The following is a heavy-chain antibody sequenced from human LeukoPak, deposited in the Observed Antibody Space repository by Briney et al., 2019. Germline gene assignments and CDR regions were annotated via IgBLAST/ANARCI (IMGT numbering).Heavy chain of an antibody. J-gene: IGHJ4*02. D-gene: IGHD6-19*01. CDR3: ARGQIAVPEY. Sequence: SETLSLTCAVSGDSISSYYWSWVRQPPGKGLEWIGYIYYTGDTSYNPSPKSRVTISMDTSKNQFSLKLRSVTAADTAVYYCARGQIAVPEYWGQGTLVTVSS. V-gene: IGHV4-59*01. CDR2: IYYTGDT. CDR1: GDSISSYY.